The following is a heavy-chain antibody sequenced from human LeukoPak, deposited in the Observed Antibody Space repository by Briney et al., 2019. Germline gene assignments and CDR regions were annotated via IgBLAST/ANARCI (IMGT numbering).Heavy chain of an antibody. V-gene: IGHV4-59*01. Sequence: SETLSLTRTVSGGSISSYYWSWIRQPPGKGLEWIGYIYYSGSTNYDPSLKSRVTISVDTSKNQFSLKLSSVTAADTAVYYCARGDYGGKEYYYGMDVWGQGTTVTVSS. CDR3: ARGDYGGKEYYYGMDV. CDR1: GGSISSYY. J-gene: IGHJ6*02. D-gene: IGHD4-23*01. CDR2: IYYSGST.